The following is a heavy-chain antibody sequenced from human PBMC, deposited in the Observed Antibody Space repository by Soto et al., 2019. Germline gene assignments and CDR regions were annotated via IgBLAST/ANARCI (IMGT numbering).Heavy chain of an antibody. V-gene: IGHV4-30-4*01. Sequence: PSETLSLTCTVSGGSISSGDYYWSWIRQPPGKGLEWIGYIYYSGSTYYNPSLKSRVTISVDTSKNQFSLKLSSVTAADTAVYYCARVRITIFGVVIIRRGAFDIWGQGTMVTV. CDR3: ARVRITIFGVVIIRRGAFDI. D-gene: IGHD3-3*01. CDR2: IYYSGST. J-gene: IGHJ3*02. CDR1: GGSISSGDYY.